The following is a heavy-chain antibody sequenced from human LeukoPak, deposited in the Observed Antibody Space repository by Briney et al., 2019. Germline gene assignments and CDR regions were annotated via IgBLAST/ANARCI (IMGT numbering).Heavy chain of an antibody. J-gene: IGHJ4*02. CDR3: ARYRYYYGSGRPYYFDY. V-gene: IGHV1-18*01. CDR2: ISAYNGNT. CDR1: GYTFTSYG. Sequence: ASVKVSCKASGYTFTSYGISWVRQAPGQGLEWMGWISAYNGNTNYAQKLQGRVTMTTDTSTSTAYMELRSLRSDDTAVYYCARYRYYYGSGRPYYFDYWGQGTLVTVSS. D-gene: IGHD3-10*01.